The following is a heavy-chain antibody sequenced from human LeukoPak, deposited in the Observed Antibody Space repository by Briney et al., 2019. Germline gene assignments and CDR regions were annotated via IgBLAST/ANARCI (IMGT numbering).Heavy chain of an antibody. CDR3: ARVGDSSGYYSWGAEDY. CDR2: ISGSGGST. J-gene: IGHJ4*02. Sequence: GGSLRLSCAASGFTFSSYGMSWVRQAPGKGLEWVSAISGSGGSTYYADSVKGRFTISRDNSKNTMYLQMNSLRAEDTAVYYCARVGDSSGYYSWGAEDYWGQGTLVTVSS. D-gene: IGHD3-22*01. CDR1: GFTFSSYG. V-gene: IGHV3-23*01.